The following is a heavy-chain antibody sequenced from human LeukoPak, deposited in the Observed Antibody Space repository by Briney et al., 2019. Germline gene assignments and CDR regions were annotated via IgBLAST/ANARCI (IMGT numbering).Heavy chain of an antibody. CDR1: GFTFSSYS. D-gene: IGHD3-22*01. Sequence: GGSLRLSCAASGFTFSSYSMNWVRQAPGKGLEWVSYISSSSSTIYYADSVKGRFTISRDNSKNTLYLQMNSLSAEDTALYYCARGGDSSGYSKRPYDYWGQGTLVTVSS. J-gene: IGHJ4*02. V-gene: IGHV3-48*01. CDR2: ISSSSSTI. CDR3: ARGGDSSGYSKRPYDY.